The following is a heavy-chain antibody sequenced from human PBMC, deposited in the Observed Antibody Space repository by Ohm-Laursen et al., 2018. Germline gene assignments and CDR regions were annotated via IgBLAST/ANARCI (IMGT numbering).Heavy chain of an antibody. D-gene: IGHD1-26*01. CDR2: ISGSGGST. J-gene: IGHJ4*02. Sequence: SLRLSCAASGFTFSSYAMSWVRQAPGKGLEWVSAISGSGGSTYYADSVKGRFTISRDNSKNTLYLQMNSLRAEDTAVYYCAKDLYSGSYYDYWGQGTLVTVSS. CDR3: AKDLYSGSYYDY. V-gene: IGHV3-23*01. CDR1: GFTFSSYA.